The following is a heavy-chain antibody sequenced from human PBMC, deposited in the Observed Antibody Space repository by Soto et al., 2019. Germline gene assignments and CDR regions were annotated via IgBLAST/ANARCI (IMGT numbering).Heavy chain of an antibody. CDR2: IFDSGNA. CDR1: GGSIISYC. CDR3: ARHRRTTVAKFYFDN. V-gene: IGHV4-59*08. Sequence: LEILSLTCTVSGGSIISYCWSWIRQPPGKGLEWIAYIFDSGNANYNPSLKSRVTISVDTSKNQFSLKLTSVTAADTAVYYCARHRRTTVAKFYFDNWGQGALVTVSS. D-gene: IGHD4-4*01. J-gene: IGHJ4*02.